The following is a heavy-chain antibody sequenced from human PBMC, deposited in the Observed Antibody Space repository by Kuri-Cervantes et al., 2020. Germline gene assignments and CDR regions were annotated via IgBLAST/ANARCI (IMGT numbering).Heavy chain of an antibody. CDR3: ARVRGSYFAFDI. D-gene: IGHD1-26*01. Sequence: GGSLRLSCAASGFTFDDYAMHWVRQVPGKGLEWVSGISWNSSSIGYADSVRGRFTISRDNSKNTLYLQMFRLRAEGTAVYYCARVRGSYFAFDIWGQGTMVTVSS. V-gene: IGHV3-9*01. J-gene: IGHJ3*02. CDR2: ISWNSSSI. CDR1: GFTFDDYA.